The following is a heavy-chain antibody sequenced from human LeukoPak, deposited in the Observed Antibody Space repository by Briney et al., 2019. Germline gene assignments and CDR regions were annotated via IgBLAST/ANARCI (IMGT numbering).Heavy chain of an antibody. Sequence: SVKVSCKASGGTLSNHAVSWVRQAPGQGLEWMGRIIPVSGTTNYAQKFQGRVTITTDESTSTAYMELSSLRSEDTAVYYCARGDSSWYDYWGQGTLVTVSS. CDR1: GGTLSNHA. CDR3: ARGDSSWYDY. D-gene: IGHD6-13*01. V-gene: IGHV1-69*05. J-gene: IGHJ4*02. CDR2: IIPVSGTT.